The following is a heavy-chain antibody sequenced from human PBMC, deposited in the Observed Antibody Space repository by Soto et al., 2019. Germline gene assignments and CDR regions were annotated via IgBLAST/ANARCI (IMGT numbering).Heavy chain of an antibody. J-gene: IGHJ6*02. CDR1: GDSVSSNSAA. D-gene: IGHD1-7*01. CDR3: ARGLPGTPPNYYYFSGMDV. V-gene: IGHV6-1*01. Sequence: PSQTLSLTCAISGDSVSSNSAAWNWIRQSPSRGLEWLGRTYYRSKWYNDYAVSVKSRITINPDTSKNQFSLQLNSVTPEDTAVYYCARGLPGTPPNYYYFSGMDVWAQGTAVPVS. CDR2: TYYRSKWYN.